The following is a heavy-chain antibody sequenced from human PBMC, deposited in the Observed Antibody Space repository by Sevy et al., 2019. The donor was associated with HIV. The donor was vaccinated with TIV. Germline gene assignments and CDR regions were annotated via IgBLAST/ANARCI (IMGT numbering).Heavy chain of an antibody. J-gene: IGHJ6*02. CDR1: GYTLTELS. CDR3: AASVGATSGGYYYGMDV. D-gene: IGHD1-26*01. CDR2: FDPEDGET. V-gene: IGHV1-24*01. Sequence: ASVTVSCKVSGYTLTELSMHWVRQAPGKGLEWMGGFDPEDGETIYAQKFQGRVTMTEDTSTDTAYMELASLRSEDTAVYYCAASVGATSGGYYYGMDVWGQGTTVTVSS.